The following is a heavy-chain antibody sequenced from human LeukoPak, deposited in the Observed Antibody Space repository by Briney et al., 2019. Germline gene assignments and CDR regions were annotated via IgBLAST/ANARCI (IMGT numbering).Heavy chain of an antibody. J-gene: IGHJ4*02. CDR2: IYYSGST. V-gene: IGHV4-31*03. CDR3: ARESSNYASGHFDY. CDR1: GGSISSGGYY. D-gene: IGHD4-11*01. Sequence: SETLSLTCTVSGGSISSGGYYWSWIRQHPGKGLEWIGYIYYSGSTYYNPSLKSRVTISVDTSKNQSSLKLSSVTAADTAVYYCARESSNYASGHFDYWGQGTLVTVSS.